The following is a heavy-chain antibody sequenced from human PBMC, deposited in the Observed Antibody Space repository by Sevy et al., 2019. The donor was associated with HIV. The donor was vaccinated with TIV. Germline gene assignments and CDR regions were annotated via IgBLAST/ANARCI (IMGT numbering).Heavy chain of an antibody. CDR3: AKGGGGNYDPGEIGYYFYYYNMDV. CDR1: GFSFDSYG. V-gene: IGHV3-23*01. CDR2: ISGSGVST. D-gene: IGHD3-22*01. Sequence: GGSLRLSCAVSGFSFDSYGMTWVRQAPGKGLEWVSGISGSGVSTYYADSVKGRFIISRDNSKNTLYLQMNSLRSEDTAIDYGAKGGGGNYDPGEIGYYFYYYNMDVWGKGTTVTVSS. J-gene: IGHJ6*03.